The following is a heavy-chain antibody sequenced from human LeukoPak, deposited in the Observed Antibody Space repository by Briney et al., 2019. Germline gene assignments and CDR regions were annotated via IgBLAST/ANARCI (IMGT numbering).Heavy chain of an antibody. J-gene: IGHJ5*02. CDR3: AKVHTYSGGWHNWFDA. CDR1: GFAFSTYW. D-gene: IGHD2-21*01. CDR2: INTDGSST. V-gene: IGHV3-74*01. Sequence: GGSLRLSCAASGFAFSTYWMHWVRQPPGKGLEWVSRINTDGSSTSYVDSVKGRFTISRDNAKNTLYLQMNSLRVEDTAVYYCAKVHTYSGGWHNWFDAWGQGTLVTVSS.